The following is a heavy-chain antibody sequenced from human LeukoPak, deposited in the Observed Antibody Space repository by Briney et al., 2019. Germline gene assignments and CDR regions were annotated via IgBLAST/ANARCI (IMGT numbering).Heavy chain of an antibody. CDR2: INSDGSST. CDR1: GFTFSSYR. V-gene: IGHV3-74*01. Sequence: GGSLRLSCAASGFTFSSYRMHWVRQAPGKGLAWVSRINSDGSSTSYADSVKGRFTISRDNAKNTLYLQMNSLRAEDTAVYYCARNSGGYCSGGSGAYYYYYIDVWGKGTTVTVSS. J-gene: IGHJ6*03. CDR3: ARNSGGYCSGGSGAYYYYYIDV. D-gene: IGHD2-15*01.